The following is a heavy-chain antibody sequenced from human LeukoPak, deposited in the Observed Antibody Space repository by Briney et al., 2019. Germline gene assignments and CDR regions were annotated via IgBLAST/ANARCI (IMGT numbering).Heavy chain of an antibody. CDR2: INSDGSST. D-gene: IGHD1-26*01. V-gene: IGHV3-74*01. Sequence: GGSLRLSCAASGFTFSSYWMHWVRQAPGKGLVWVSRINSDGSSTSYADSVKGRFTISRDNAKNTLYLQMNSLRAEDTAVYYCASRIVGTPDYFDYWGQGTLVTVSS. CDR3: ASRIVGTPDYFDY. CDR1: GFTFSSYW. J-gene: IGHJ4*02.